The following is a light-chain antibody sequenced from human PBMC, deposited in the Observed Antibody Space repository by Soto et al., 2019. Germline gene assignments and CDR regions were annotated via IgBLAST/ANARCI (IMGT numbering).Light chain of an antibody. Sequence: ETVMTQSPATLSVSPGEIATLSCRASQSVSNNLAWYQQKAGQAPRLLIYDVSTRATGIPARFSGSGSGTEFALPISSLQSEDFAVYYCQHYNNWPPWTFGQGTKVEIK. CDR1: QSVSNN. J-gene: IGKJ1*01. V-gene: IGKV3-15*01. CDR3: QHYNNWPPWT. CDR2: DVS.